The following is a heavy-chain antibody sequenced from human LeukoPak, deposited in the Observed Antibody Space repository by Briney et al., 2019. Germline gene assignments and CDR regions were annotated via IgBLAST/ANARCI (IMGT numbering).Heavy chain of an antibody. J-gene: IGHJ4*02. Sequence: ASVKVSCKASGYTFTGYYMHWVRQAPGQGLEWMGWINPNSGGTNYAQKFQGRATMTRDTSISTAYMELSRLRSDDTAVYYCARIWFGESDDYWAQETLVTVSS. V-gene: IGHV1-2*02. D-gene: IGHD3-10*01. CDR3: ARIWFGESDDY. CDR2: INPNSGGT. CDR1: GYTFTGYY.